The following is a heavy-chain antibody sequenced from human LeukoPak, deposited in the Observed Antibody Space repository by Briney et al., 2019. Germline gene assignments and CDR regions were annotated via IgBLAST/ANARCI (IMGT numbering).Heavy chain of an antibody. CDR2: IRYDGSNK. V-gene: IGHV3-30*02. Sequence: GGSLRLSCAASGFTFSSYGMHWVRQAPGKGLEWVAFIRYDGSNKYYADSVKGRFTISRDNSKNTLYLQMNSLRAEDTAVYYCAKDYYDSSGYYGDAFDIWGQGTMVTVSS. CDR1: GFTFSSYG. CDR3: AKDYYDSSGYYGDAFDI. D-gene: IGHD3-22*01. J-gene: IGHJ3*02.